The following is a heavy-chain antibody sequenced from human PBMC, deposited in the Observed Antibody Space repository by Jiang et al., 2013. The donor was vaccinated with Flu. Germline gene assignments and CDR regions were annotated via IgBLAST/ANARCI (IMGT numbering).Heavy chain of an antibody. CDR2: IIPILGIA. V-gene: IGHV1-69*04. Sequence: SGAEVKKPGSSVKVSCKASGGTFSSYAISWVRQAPGQGLEWMGRIIPILGIANYAQKFQGRVTITADKSTSTAYMELSSLRSEDTAVYYCALPWGRDGYMGHDAFDIWGQGTMVTVSS. D-gene: IGHD5-24*01. J-gene: IGHJ3*02. CDR1: GGTFSSYA. CDR3: ALPWGRDGYMGHDAFDI.